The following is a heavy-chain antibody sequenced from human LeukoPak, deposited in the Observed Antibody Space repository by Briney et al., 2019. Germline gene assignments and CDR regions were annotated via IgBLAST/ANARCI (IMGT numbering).Heavy chain of an antibody. V-gene: IGHV4-31*03. CDR2: IYYSGST. D-gene: IGHD2-2*02. J-gene: IGHJ5*02. CDR3: ARYCSSTNCYKGGFDP. CDR1: GGSISSGGYY. Sequence: PSETLSLTCTVSGGSISSGGYYWSWIRQHPGKGLEWIGYIYYSGSTYSNPSLKSRVTISVDTSKNQFSLNLSSVTAAGTAVYYCARYCSSTNCYKGGFDPRGQGTLVTVSS.